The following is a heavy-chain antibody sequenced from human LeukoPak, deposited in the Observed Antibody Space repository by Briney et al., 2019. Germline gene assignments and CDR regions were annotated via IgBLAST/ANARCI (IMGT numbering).Heavy chain of an antibody. CDR3: ARHLSRRGSYRDKYFDY. J-gene: IGHJ4*02. D-gene: IGHD1-26*01. V-gene: IGHV4-34*01. Sequence: PGGSLRLSCAASGFTFSDYYMSWIRQPPGKGLEWIGEINHSGSTNYNPSLKSRVTISVDTSKNQFSLKLSSVTAADTAVYYCARHLSRRGSYRDKYFDYWGQGTLVTVSS. CDR1: GFTFSDYY. CDR2: INHSGST.